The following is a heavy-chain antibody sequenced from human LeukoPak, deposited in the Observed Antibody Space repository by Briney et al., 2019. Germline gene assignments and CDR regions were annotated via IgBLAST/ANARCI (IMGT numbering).Heavy chain of an antibody. J-gene: IGHJ3*02. CDR1: GFTFSSYG. CDR2: IRYDGSNK. V-gene: IGHV3-30*02. Sequence: GGSLRLSCAASGFTFSSYGMHWVREAPGKGLEWVAFIRYDGSNKYYADSVKGRFTISRDNSKNTLYLQMNSLRAEDTAVYYCAKAVVSSSWYGGSDAFDIWGQGTMVTVSS. CDR3: AKAVVSSSWYGGSDAFDI. D-gene: IGHD6-13*01.